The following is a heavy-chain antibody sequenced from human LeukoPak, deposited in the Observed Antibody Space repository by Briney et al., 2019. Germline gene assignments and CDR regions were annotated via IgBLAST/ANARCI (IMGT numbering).Heavy chain of an antibody. Sequence: PGGSLRLSCATSGFIFSNYAFHWVRQAPGKGLEWVAALSYGKHEHYADPVKGRFTMSRDNSKNTVFLQIDSLTTEDSAVYYCVKPYPTLTTSSVLDNWGQGTLVTVSS. CDR2: LSYGKHE. V-gene: IGHV3-30*18. CDR3: VKPYPTLTTSSVLDN. CDR1: GFIFSNYA. D-gene: IGHD4-17*01. J-gene: IGHJ4*02.